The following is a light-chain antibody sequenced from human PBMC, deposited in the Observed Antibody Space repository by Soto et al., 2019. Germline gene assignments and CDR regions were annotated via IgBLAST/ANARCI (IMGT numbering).Light chain of an antibody. CDR3: SSYTSSGTDV. J-gene: IGLJ1*01. V-gene: IGLV2-14*01. CDR1: SSDVGGYNF. CDR2: DVT. Sequence: QSVLTQPASVSGSPGQSIGISCIGTSSDVGGYNFVSWYQQHPGKAPKLMIYDVTNRPSGVSNRFSGSKSGNTASLTISGLQAEDEADYYCSSYTSSGTDVFGTGTKVTVL.